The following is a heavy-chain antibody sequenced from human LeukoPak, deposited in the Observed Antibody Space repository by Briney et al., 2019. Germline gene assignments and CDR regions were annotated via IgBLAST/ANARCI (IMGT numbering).Heavy chain of an antibody. CDR3: ARDRRIDLDAFDI. CDR1: GGSISSSSYY. J-gene: IGHJ3*02. CDR2: IYYSGST. V-gene: IGHV4-39*02. D-gene: IGHD2-15*01. Sequence: SETLSLTCTVSGGSISSSSYYWGWIRQPPGKGLEWIGSIYYSGSTYYNPSLKSRVTISVDTSKNQFSLKLSSVTAADTAVYYCARDRRIDLDAFDIWGQGTMVTVSS.